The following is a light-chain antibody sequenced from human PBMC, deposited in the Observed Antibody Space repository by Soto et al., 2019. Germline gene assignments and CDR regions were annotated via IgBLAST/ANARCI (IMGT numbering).Light chain of an antibody. CDR3: QQRSIWPLT. CDR2: GAS. V-gene: IGKV3-15*01. Sequence: EIVMTQSPATLSVSPGERATLSCRASQSVSSNLAWYQQKPGQAPRLLIYGASTRATGIPARFSGSRSGTDFTLTISSLEPEDFAVYYCQQRSIWPLTFGGGTKVDI. J-gene: IGKJ4*01. CDR1: QSVSSN.